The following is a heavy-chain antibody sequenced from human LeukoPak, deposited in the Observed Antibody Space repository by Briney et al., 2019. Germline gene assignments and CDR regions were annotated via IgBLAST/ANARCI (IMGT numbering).Heavy chain of an antibody. CDR3: ARALSGLAAAGYYYYGMDV. CDR2: INPNSGGT. V-gene: IGHV1-2*02. D-gene: IGHD6-13*01. CDR1: AHTFTGYY. J-gene: IGHJ6*02. Sequence: ASVKVSCKASAHTFTGYYMHWVRQAPGQGLEWMGWINPNSGGTNYAQKFQGRVTMTRDTSISTAYMELSRLRSDDTAVYYCARALSGLAAAGYYYYGMDVWGQGTTVTVSS.